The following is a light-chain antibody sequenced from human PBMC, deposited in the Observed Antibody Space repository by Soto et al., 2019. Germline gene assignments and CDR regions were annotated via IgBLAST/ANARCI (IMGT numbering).Light chain of an antibody. CDR3: SSYTSGSTVV. CDR2: EVT. J-gene: IGLJ2*01. Sequence: QSALTQPASVSGSPGQSITISCTGTRSDVGGYNYVSWYQHHPGKAPKLLIYEVTTRPAEVSNRFSGSKSGITASLTISGLQSEDDADYYCSSYTSGSTVVFGGGTKLTVL. V-gene: IGLV2-14*01. CDR1: RSDVGGYNY.